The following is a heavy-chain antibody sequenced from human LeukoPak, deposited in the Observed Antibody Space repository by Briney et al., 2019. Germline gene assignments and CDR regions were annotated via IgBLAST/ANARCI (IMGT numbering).Heavy chain of an antibody. V-gene: IGHV1-69*04. CDR1: GGTFSSYA. J-gene: IGHJ4*02. Sequence: GASVKVSCKASGGTFSSYAISWVRQAPGQGLEWMGGIIPILGIANYAQKFQGRVTITADKSTSTAYMELSSLRSEDTAVYYCARGMDGFDYWGQGTLVTVSS. CDR3: ARGMDGFDY. CDR2: IIPILGIA. D-gene: IGHD2-2*03.